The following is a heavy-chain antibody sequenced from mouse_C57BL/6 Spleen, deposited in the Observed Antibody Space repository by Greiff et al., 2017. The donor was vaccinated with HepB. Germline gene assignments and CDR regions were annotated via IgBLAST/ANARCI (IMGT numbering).Heavy chain of an antibody. J-gene: IGHJ2*01. D-gene: IGHD1-1*01. Sequence: EVKLMESGGGLVKPGGSLKLSCAASGFTFSDYGMHWVRQAPEKGLEWVAYISSGSSTIYYADTVKGRFTISRDNAKNTLFLQMTSLRSEDTAMYYCARSGPYYYGSSSVYYFDYWGQGTTLTVSS. CDR1: GFTFSDYG. V-gene: IGHV5-17*01. CDR2: ISSGSSTI. CDR3: ARSGPYYYGSSSVYYFDY.